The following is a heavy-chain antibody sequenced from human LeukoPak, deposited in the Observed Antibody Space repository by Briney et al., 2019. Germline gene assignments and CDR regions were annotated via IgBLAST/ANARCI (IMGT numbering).Heavy chain of an antibody. Sequence: TAKVSPEASRYTPTGYYIHRGREAPGQGLEWRGWINPNYGGTNYAHKFQGRVTMTRDTSISTAYMELSKLRSDDTAVDYCARVAFSRVVVPPIKDYWGQGTLVTVSS. V-gene: IGHV1-2*02. CDR3: ARVAFSRVVVPPIKDY. CDR2: INPNYGGT. J-gene: IGHJ4*02. CDR1: RYTPTGYY. D-gene: IGHD2-2*01.